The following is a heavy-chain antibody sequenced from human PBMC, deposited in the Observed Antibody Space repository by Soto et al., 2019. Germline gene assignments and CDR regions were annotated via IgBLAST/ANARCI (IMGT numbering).Heavy chain of an antibody. Sequence: EVQLLESGGGLVQPGGSLRLSCAASGFTFSSYAMSWVRQAPGKGLGWVSAISIRGDKTYYAGSVKGRFTISRDNSKNTLYLQMNSLRAEDTAIYHCAKGVQWELPLEYWCQGTLVTVSS. CDR3: AKGVQWELPLEY. J-gene: IGHJ4*02. CDR1: GFTFSSYA. CDR2: ISIRGDKT. V-gene: IGHV3-23*01. D-gene: IGHD1-26*01.